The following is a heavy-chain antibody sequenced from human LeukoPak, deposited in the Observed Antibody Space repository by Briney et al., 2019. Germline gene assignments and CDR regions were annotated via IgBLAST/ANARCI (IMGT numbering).Heavy chain of an antibody. J-gene: IGHJ3*02. D-gene: IGHD6-19*01. CDR3: ARSRGGGQWLVLDACDI. CDR1: GYTFTSYG. CDR2: MNPNSGNT. Sequence: ASVTVSCKASGYTFTSYGINWVRQATGQGLEWMGLMNPNSGNTGYAQKFQGRVTITRNTSISTAYMELSSLRSEDTAVYYCARSRGGGQWLVLDACDIWGQGTRVTVSS. V-gene: IGHV1-8*03.